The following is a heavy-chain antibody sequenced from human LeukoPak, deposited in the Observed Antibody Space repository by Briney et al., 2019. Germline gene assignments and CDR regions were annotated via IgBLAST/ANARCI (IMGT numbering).Heavy chain of an antibody. CDR2: ISVSGGST. CDR1: GFNFSSYA. D-gene: IGHD6-25*01. J-gene: IGHJ3*02. Sequence: GGSLRLSXAASGFNFSSYAMSWVRQAPGKGLEWVSTISVSGGSTYYADSVKGRFTISRDNSKNTLYLQMNSLRAEDTAVYYCAKGGARTFHIWGQGTMVTVSS. V-gene: IGHV3-23*01. CDR3: AKGGARTFHI.